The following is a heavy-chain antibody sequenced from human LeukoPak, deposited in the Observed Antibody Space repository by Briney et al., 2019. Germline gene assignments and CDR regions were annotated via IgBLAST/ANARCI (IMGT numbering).Heavy chain of an antibody. V-gene: IGHV1-46*01. D-gene: IGHD1-26*01. CDR1: GYTFTNYY. J-gene: IGHJ4*02. Sequence: GAPVKVSCKASGYTFTNYYIHWVRQAPGQGLEWMGIINPSGGSTSNAQKFQGRVTMTRDTSTSTVYMDLSSLRAEDTAVYYCARGSGGTYYNYFDYWGQGTLVTVSS. CDR2: INPSGGST. CDR3: ARGSGGTYYNYFDY.